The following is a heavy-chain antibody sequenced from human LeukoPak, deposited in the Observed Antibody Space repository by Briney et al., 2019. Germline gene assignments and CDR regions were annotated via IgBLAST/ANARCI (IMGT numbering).Heavy chain of an antibody. D-gene: IGHD6-19*01. CDR2: TSGDEDST. CDR1: GLTFKNFA. Sequence: PGGSLRLSCAASGLTFKNFAMSWVRQAPGKGLEWLAVTSGDEDSTHYADSVRGHFVISTDNSKNTLFLHMNSLRAEDTAVYYCTIDLMTGFISCWRFGYWGQGTLVTVSS. V-gene: IGHV3-23*01. CDR3: TIDLMTGFISCWRFGY. J-gene: IGHJ4*02.